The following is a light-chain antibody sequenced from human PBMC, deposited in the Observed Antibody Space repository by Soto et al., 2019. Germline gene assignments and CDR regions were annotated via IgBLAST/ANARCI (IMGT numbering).Light chain of an antibody. CDR1: QSVTTY. J-gene: IGKJ5*01. Sequence: EVLLTQSPATLSLSPGETATLFCRASQSVTTYLAWYQQKPGQPPRLLIYDASNRATGIPARFSGSGSGTDFTLTLSSLEPEDFAVYYCQQRSNWPPAITFGQGTRLVIK. CDR3: QQRSNWPPAIT. V-gene: IGKV3-11*01. CDR2: DAS.